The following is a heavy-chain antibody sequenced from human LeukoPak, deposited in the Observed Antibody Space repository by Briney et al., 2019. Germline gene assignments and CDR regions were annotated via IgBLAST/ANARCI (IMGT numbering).Heavy chain of an antibody. D-gene: IGHD2-2*01. J-gene: IGHJ4*02. V-gene: IGHV3-66*01. Sequence: GGSLRLSCAASGFTFSSYAMHWVRQAPGKGLEWVSVIYSGGNTYYADSVKGRFTISRDNSKNTLYLQMNSLRAEDSAVYYCARGEAFWRYCTSTSCPEDWGQGTLVTDSS. CDR1: GFTFSSYA. CDR3: ARGEAFWRYCTSTSCPED. CDR2: IYSGGNT.